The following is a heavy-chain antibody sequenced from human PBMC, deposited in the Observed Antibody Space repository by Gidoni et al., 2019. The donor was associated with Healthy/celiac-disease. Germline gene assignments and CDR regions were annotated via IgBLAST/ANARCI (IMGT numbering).Heavy chain of an antibody. D-gene: IGHD1-26*01. Sequence: QVQLVQSGAGVKKPGASVKVSCKASGYTFPSYDINWVRQATGQGLEWMGWMNPNSGNTGYAQKFQGRVTMTRNTSISTAYMELSSLRSEDTAVYYCARGPPHIVGAAWFDPWGQGTLVTVSS. J-gene: IGHJ5*02. CDR3: ARGPPHIVGAAWFDP. CDR2: MNPNSGNT. V-gene: IGHV1-8*01. CDR1: GYTFPSYD.